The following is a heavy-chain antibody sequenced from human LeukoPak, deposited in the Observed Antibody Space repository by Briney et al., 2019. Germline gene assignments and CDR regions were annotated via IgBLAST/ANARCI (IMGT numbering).Heavy chain of an antibody. D-gene: IGHD6-19*01. J-gene: IGHJ4*02. Sequence: SETLSLTCTVSGGSISSSSYYWGWIRQPPGKGLEWIGSIYYSGSTYYNPSLKSRVTISVDTSKNQFSLKLSSVTAADTAVYYCASTLGIAVAGTDYWGQGTLVTVSS. CDR1: GGSISSSSYY. CDR3: ASTLGIAVAGTDY. V-gene: IGHV4-39*07. CDR2: IYYSGST.